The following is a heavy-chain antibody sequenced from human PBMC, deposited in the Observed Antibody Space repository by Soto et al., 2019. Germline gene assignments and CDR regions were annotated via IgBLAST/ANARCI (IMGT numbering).Heavy chain of an antibody. CDR3: ERKHVIDIVVPTEY. D-gene: IGHD2-15*01. Sequence: GWSXRLSGSSSVFTFITYAIHGFGHAPGKGLEWVAVISYDGSNKHYADSVKGRFNISRENSKNTLYLKMKSLRAEDTAVYYCERKHVIDIVVPTEYWGQGTLVTVSS. J-gene: IGHJ4*02. CDR2: ISYDGSNK. V-gene: IGHV3-30*04. CDR1: VFTFITYA.